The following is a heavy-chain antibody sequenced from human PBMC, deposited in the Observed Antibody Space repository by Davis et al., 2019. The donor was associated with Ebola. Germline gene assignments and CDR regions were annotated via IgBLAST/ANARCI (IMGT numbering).Heavy chain of an antibody. CDR2: VSVRGDTT. CDR3: ARSPTLTGRGRLDS. V-gene: IGHV3-23*01. D-gene: IGHD1-14*01. CDR1: GFIFSNYW. Sequence: GGSLRLSCAASGFIFSNYWMNWVRQAPGKGLEWVSSVSVRGDTTYYADSAKGRFTISRDNSDNTLYLHMNNLKVDDTAVYYCARSPTLTGRGRLDSWGQGVLVAVSS. J-gene: IGHJ5*01.